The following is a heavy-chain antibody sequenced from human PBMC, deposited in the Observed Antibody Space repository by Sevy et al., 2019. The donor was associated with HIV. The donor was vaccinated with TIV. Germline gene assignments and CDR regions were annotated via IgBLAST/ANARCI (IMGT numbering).Heavy chain of an antibody. CDR1: GFTFSTYG. J-gene: IGHJ4*02. V-gene: IGHV3-33*01. D-gene: IGHD4-17*01. Sequence: GGSLRLSCAASGFTFSTYGMHWVRQAPGKGPEWVAVMWFDGSNTYYADSVKGRFTISRDIAKNTLHLQMNSLRAEDTAVYYCARDLEFYDYGDYGPAFMPDYWGQGTLVTVSS. CDR2: MWFDGSNT. CDR3: ARDLEFYDYGDYGPAFMPDY.